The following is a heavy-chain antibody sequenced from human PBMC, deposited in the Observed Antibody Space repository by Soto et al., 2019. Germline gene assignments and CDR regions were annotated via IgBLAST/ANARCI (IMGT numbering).Heavy chain of an antibody. CDR1: GDSINNFY. CDR3: ARGRSNGAFDS. J-gene: IGHJ4*02. D-gene: IGHD1-26*01. V-gene: IGHV4-4*09. Sequence: QVQLQESGPGLVKPSETLSLICTVSGDSINNFYWSWIRQSPGKGLEWIAYIYANGNTNHKPSLKRRVGISIDTSKSQFSLNLTSVTAADTAVYFCARGRSNGAFDSWGQGALVTVSS. CDR2: IYANGNT.